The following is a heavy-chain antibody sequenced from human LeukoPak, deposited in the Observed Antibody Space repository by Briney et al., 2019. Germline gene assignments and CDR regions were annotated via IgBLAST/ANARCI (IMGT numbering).Heavy chain of an antibody. CDR3: ASLYGSGSDY. D-gene: IGHD3-10*01. CDR1: GGSISGYY. Sequence: SETLSLTCTVSGGSISGYYWSWIRQPPGKGLEWIGYIYYTGSTNYNPSLKSRVIISVDTSKNQFSLKVSSVTAADTAVYYCASLYGSGSDYWGQGTLVTVSS. CDR2: IYYTGST. V-gene: IGHV4-59*08. J-gene: IGHJ4*02.